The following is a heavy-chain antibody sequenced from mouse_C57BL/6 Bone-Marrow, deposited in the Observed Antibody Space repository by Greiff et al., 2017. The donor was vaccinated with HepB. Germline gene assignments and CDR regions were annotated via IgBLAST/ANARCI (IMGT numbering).Heavy chain of an antibody. D-gene: IGHD1-1*01. V-gene: IGHV1-37*01. J-gene: IGHJ4*01. CDR2: INPYNGDT. CDR1: GYSFTGYF. CDR3: ARVTTVVAKNYAMDY. Sequence: EVKLMESGPELVKPGASVKISCKASGYSFTGYFMNWVKQSHGKSLEWIGRINPYNGDTFYNQKFKGKATFTVDKSSSTAHMELLRLTSEGFAVYYCARVTTVVAKNYAMDYWGQGTSVTVSS.